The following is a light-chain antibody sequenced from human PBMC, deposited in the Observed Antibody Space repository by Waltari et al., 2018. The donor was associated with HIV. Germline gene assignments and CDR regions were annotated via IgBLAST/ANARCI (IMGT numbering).Light chain of an antibody. CDR1: SSNIGSHY. V-gene: IGLV1-47*01. J-gene: IGLJ3*02. Sequence: QSVLTQPPSASGTPGQRVTISCSGSSSNIGSHYVYWYQQPPGTTPQLLIYGNNQRPAGGPGRFSGSTSGTSASLAISGLRSEDEADYYCAAWDDSLSVGVFGGGTKLTVL. CDR3: AAWDDSLSVGV. CDR2: GNN.